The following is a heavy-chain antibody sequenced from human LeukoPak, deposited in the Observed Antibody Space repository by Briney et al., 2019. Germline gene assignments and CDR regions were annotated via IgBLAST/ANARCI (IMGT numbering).Heavy chain of an antibody. J-gene: IGHJ6*03. CDR1: GFSFSSYN. D-gene: IGHD1-26*01. CDR2: ITTSSSYT. V-gene: IGHV3-21*01. CDR3: ARDPYSGAYGNTYYYFMDV. Sequence: GGSLRLSCEAFGFSFSSYNMDWVRQTPGKGLEWISSITTSSSYTFYADSVKGRFTISRDNARNSLYLQMNSLTAEDTAVYYCARDPYSGAYGNTYYYFMDVWGKGTTVTVSS.